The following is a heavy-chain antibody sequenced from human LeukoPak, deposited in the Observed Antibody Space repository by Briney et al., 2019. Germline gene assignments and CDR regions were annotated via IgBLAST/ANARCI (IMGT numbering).Heavy chain of an antibody. CDR2: IYTSGST. V-gene: IGHV4-4*07. J-gene: IGHJ3*02. Sequence: SETLSLTCTASGDSISSYHWSWIRQPAGKGLEWIGPIYTSGSTNYNPSLKSRVTMSVDTSKNQFSLKLSSVTAADTAVYYCARSGTITFDIWGQGTMVTVSS. CDR3: ARSGTITFDI. D-gene: IGHD5-24*01. CDR1: GDSISSYH.